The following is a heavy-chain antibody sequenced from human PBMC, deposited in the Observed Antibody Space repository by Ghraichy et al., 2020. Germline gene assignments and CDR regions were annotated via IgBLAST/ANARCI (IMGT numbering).Heavy chain of an antibody. J-gene: IGHJ4*02. V-gene: IGHV3-30*18. D-gene: IGHD3-10*01. CDR3: AKGGDRGSAPVDS. Sequence: GGSLRLSCAASGFSFSTSAMHWVRQAPGKGLEWLAVISNDGANKHYVDSMKGRFTISRDNSRNTVHLQMDSLRPDDTAVYYCAKGGDRGSAPVDSWGPGTLVTVSS. CDR1: GFSFSTSA. CDR2: ISNDGANK.